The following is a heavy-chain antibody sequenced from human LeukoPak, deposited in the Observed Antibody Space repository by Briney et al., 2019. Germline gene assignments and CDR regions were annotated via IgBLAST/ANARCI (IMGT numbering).Heavy chain of an antibody. J-gene: IGHJ5*02. V-gene: IGHV1-18*04. D-gene: IGHD5-18*01. CDR3: ARDRDSYAPYNWFDP. CDR1: GYTFTSYY. Sequence: ASVKVSCKASGYTFTSYYMHWVRQAPGQGLEWMGWISAYNGNTNYAQKLQGRVTMTTDTSTSTAYMELRSLRSDDTAVYYCARDRDSYAPYNWFDPWGQGTLVTVSS. CDR2: ISAYNGNT.